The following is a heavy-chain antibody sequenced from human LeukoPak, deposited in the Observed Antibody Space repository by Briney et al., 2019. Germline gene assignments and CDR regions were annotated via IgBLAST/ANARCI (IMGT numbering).Heavy chain of an antibody. V-gene: IGHV4-34*01. J-gene: IGHJ4*02. CDR2: INHSGST. CDR1: GGSFSGYY. D-gene: IGHD6-13*01. CDR3: ARSRGQQLGRGFDY. Sequence: SETLPLTCAVYGGSFSGYYWSWIRQPPGKGLEWIGEINHSGSTNYNPSLKSRVTISVDTSKNQFSLKLSSVTAADTAVYYCARSRGQQLGRGFDYWGQGTLVTVSS.